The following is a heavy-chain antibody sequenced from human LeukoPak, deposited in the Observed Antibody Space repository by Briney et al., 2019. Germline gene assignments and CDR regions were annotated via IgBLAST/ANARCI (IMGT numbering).Heavy chain of an antibody. CDR1: GGSISSSNYY. CDR3: AREGYSYISEGFDY. Sequence: TSETLSLTCTVSGGSISSSNYYWGWVRQPPGKGLEWIGSIYYSGGTYYNPFLKSRVTISVDTSKNQFSLKLTSVTAADTAVYYCAREGYSYISEGFDYWGQGTLVTVSS. CDR2: IYYSGGT. J-gene: IGHJ4*02. D-gene: IGHD5-18*01. V-gene: IGHV4-39*07.